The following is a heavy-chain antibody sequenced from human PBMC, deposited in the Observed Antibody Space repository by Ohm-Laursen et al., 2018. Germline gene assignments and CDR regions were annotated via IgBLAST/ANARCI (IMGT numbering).Heavy chain of an antibody. Sequence: SLRLSCSASGFTFSSYAMSWVRQAPGKGLEWVSAISGTGDSTYDADSVKGRFSISRDNSKNTLDLQMNSLRAEDTAVYYCAKGPFIAVAGSNYFFDYWGQGTLVTVSS. CDR2: ISGTGDST. CDR3: AKGPFIAVAGSNYFFDY. V-gene: IGHV3-23*01. D-gene: IGHD6-19*01. CDR1: GFTFSSYA. J-gene: IGHJ4*02.